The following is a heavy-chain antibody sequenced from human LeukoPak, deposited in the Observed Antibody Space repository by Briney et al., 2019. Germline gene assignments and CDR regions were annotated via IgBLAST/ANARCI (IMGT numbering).Heavy chain of an antibody. J-gene: IGHJ6*03. CDR1: GYTFTSFG. CDR2: ISAYNGNT. CDR3: ARGSDLVTHYYYYMDV. Sequence: ASVTVSCKASGYTFTSFGISWVRQAPGQGLEWMGWISAYNGNTNYAQKLQGRVTMTTDTSTSTAYMELSSLRSEDTAVYYCARGSDLVTHYYYYMDVWGKGTTVTVSS. D-gene: IGHD4-23*01. V-gene: IGHV1-18*01.